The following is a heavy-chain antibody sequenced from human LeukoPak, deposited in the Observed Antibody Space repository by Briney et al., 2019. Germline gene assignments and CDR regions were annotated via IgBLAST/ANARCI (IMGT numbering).Heavy chain of an antibody. CDR3: ARDLVWIPVTTVLTGTPGDV. D-gene: IGHD3-9*01. CDR1: GFTFSSHW. J-gene: IGHJ6*04. V-gene: IGHV3-7*01. CDR2: IKQDGSEK. Sequence: GGSLTLSCAASGFTFSSHWMSWVRQAPGKGLEWVANIKQDGSEKYYLDSVKGRFTISRDNAKNSLYLQMNSLRAEDTAVYYCARDLVWIPVTTVLTGTPGDVWGKGTTVSVSS.